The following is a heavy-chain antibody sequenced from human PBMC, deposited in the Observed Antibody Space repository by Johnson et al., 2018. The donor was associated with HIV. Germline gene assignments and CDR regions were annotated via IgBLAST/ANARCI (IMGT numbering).Heavy chain of an antibody. D-gene: IGHD3-10*01. CDR3: ARDRGSQDAFDI. Sequence: QVQLVESGGGVVQPGRSLRLSCAASGFTFTSYALHWVRQAPGKGLEWVAVISYDGSNKYYADSVKGRFTISRDNAKNSLYLQMNSLVAEETAWYYCARDRGSQDAFDIWGPGTMVTVSS. J-gene: IGHJ3*02. V-gene: IGHV3-30*04. CDR2: ISYDGSNK. CDR1: GFTFTSYA.